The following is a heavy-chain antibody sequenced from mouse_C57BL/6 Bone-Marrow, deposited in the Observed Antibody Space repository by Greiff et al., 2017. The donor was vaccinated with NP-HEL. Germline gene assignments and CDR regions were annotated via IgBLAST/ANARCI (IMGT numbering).Heavy chain of an antibody. J-gene: IGHJ1*03. V-gene: IGHV4-1*01. D-gene: IGHD1-1*01. CDR2: INPDSSTI. Sequence: EVQRVESGGGLVQPGGSLKLSCAASGIDFSRYWMSWVRRAPGKGLEWIGEINPDSSTIHYAQSLKDNFILYRDTAKNTLYLQMSKARSVDTTLYYCTRRGYYGSSSYWYFDVWGTGTTVTVSS. CDR3: TRRGYYGSSSYWYFDV. CDR1: GIDFSRYW.